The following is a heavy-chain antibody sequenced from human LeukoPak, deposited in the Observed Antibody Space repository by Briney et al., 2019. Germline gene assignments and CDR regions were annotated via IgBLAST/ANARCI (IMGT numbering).Heavy chain of an antibody. CDR1: GDSISRSPNY. V-gene: IGHV4-39*01. D-gene: IGHD6-19*01. Sequence: SETLSLTCTVSGDSISRSPNYWDWIRQSPGKGLEWIGSIYHNGDTFYNPSLKNRVTISVDTSKNQFSLRLTSVTATDTAIYYCARQSWVGSSGWRNEDTYYFDYWGQGTLVSVSS. CDR2: IYHNGDT. CDR3: ARQSWVGSSGWRNEDTYYFDY. J-gene: IGHJ4*02.